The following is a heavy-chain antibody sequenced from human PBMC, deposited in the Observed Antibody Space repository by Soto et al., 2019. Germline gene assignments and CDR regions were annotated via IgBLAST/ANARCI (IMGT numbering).Heavy chain of an antibody. Sequence: PGGSLRLSCAASGFTFSSYAMSWVRQAPGKGLEWVSAISGSGGSTYYADSVKGRFTISRDNSKNTLYLQMNSLRAEDTAVYYCAKTQLGHYYYYMDVWGKGTTVTVSS. CDR1: GFTFSSYA. J-gene: IGHJ6*03. CDR3: AKTQLGHYYYYMDV. CDR2: ISGSGGST. V-gene: IGHV3-23*01. D-gene: IGHD5-18*01.